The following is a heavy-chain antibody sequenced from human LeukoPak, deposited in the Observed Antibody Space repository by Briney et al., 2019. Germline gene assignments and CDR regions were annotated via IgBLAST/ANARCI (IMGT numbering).Heavy chain of an antibody. CDR1: GYSISSGYY. CDR2: IYHSGST. D-gene: IGHD3-3*01. J-gene: IGHJ4*02. V-gene: IGHV4-38-2*01. Sequence: PSETLPLTCAVSGYSISSGYYWGWIRQPPGKGLEWIGSIYHSGSTYYNPSLKSRVTISVDTSKNQFSLKLSSVTAADTAVYYCARGIDYDFWSGYSLYYFDYWGQGTLVTVSS. CDR3: ARGIDYDFWSGYSLYYFDY.